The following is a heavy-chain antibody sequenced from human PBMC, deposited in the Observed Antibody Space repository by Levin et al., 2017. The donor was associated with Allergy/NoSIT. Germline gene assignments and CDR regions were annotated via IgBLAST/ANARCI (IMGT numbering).Heavy chain of an antibody. D-gene: IGHD1-26*01. CDR2: IKHSGST. CDR1: GGSLSGSY. V-gene: IGHV4-34*01. J-gene: IGHJ2*01. Sequence: PSETLSLTCAVYGGSLSGSYWNWIRQSPGKGPEWIGEIKHSGSTNYNPSLKSRITMSVDRSKNQFSLELNDVTAADTAVYYCAREEWELRRNWYFDLWGRGTLVTVSS. CDR3: AREEWELRRNWYFDL.